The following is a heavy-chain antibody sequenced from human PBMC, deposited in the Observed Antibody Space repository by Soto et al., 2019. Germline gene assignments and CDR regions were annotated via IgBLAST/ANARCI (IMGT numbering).Heavy chain of an antibody. J-gene: IGHJ5*01. CDR3: TRALSGSYDS. V-gene: IGHV6-1*01. CDR2: TYYRSKWST. D-gene: IGHD1-26*01. Sequence: PSQTLSLTCVISGDSVSSKSAAWNWIRQSPSRGLEWLGRTYYRSKWSTDYAVSVKSRITINPDTSKNQFSLQLNSVTPEDTALYYCTRALSGSYDSWGQGTLVTASS. CDR1: GDSVSSKSAA.